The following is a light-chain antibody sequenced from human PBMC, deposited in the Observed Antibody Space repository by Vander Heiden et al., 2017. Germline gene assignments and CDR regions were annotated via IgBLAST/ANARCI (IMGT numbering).Light chain of an antibody. J-gene: IGKJ3*01. CDR2: GAS. Sequence: EIVLTQSPGTLSLSPGERATLSCRARQSVSSSYLTWYQQKPGQAPRLLIYGASSRATAIPDRFSGSGSGTDFTLTISRLEPEDFAVYYCQHYGSSPLFTFGPGTKVDIK. V-gene: IGKV3-20*01. CDR3: QHYGSSPLFT. CDR1: QSVSSSY.